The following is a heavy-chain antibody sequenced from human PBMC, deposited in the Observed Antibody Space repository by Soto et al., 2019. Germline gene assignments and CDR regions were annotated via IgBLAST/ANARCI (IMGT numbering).Heavy chain of an antibody. CDR3: ATIFGVVKSFGYMDV. CDR2: IYYSGST. Sequence: SATLSLTCTFTSNSNCSSSYYWVWSRQPPGKGLEWIGSIYYSGSTYYNPSLKSRVTISVDTSKNQFSLKLSSVTAADTAVYYCATIFGVVKSFGYMDVWGKGTTVT. CDR1: SNSNCSSSYY. D-gene: IGHD3-3*01. J-gene: IGHJ6*03. V-gene: IGHV4-39*01.